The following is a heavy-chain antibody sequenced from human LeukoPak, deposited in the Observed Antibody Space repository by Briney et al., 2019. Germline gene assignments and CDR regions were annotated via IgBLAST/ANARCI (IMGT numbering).Heavy chain of an antibody. CDR1: GFTSSSYS. V-gene: IGHV3-21*01. Sequence: GGSLRLSCAASGFTSSSYSMNWVRQAPGKGLEWVSSISSSSSYIYYADSVKGQFTISRDNAKNTLYLQMHSLRAEDTAVYYCARAIAVAGTGGYYWGQGALVTVSS. CDR2: ISSSSSYI. CDR3: ARAIAVAGTGGYY. J-gene: IGHJ4*02. D-gene: IGHD6-19*01.